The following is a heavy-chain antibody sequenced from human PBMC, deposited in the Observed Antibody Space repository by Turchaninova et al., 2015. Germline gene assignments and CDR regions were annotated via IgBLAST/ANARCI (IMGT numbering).Heavy chain of an antibody. V-gene: IGHV3-11*06. CDR3: ARGGRGYSYAYGYFGMDV. D-gene: IGHD5-18*01. Sequence: SPKGRSTIYRDNAKNSLYLQMNSLRAEDTAVYYCARGGRGYSYAYGYFGMDVWGQGTKVTVSS. J-gene: IGHJ6*02.